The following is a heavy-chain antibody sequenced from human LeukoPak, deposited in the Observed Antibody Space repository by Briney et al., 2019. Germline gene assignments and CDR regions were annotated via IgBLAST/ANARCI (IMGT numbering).Heavy chain of an antibody. Sequence: ASVKVSCKASGYTFTTYGISWVRQAPGHGLEWMGWISAYNGNTNYAQKLQGRVTMTTDASTSTAYMELRSLRSDDTAVYYCARAYDILTGYSPLYYYYYMDVWGKGTTVTVSS. V-gene: IGHV1-18*01. CDR3: ARAYDILTGYSPLYYYYYMDV. J-gene: IGHJ6*03. CDR2: ISAYNGNT. CDR1: GYTFTTYG. D-gene: IGHD3-9*01.